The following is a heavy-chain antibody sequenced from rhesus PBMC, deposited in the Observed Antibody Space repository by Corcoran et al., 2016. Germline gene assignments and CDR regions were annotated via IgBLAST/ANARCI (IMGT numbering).Heavy chain of an antibody. Sequence: EVQLVESGGGLAKPGGSLRLSCAASGLTFSTFWVHWVRQAPGKGLEWISGINNAGSSTYYADSVKGRFNISRENAKNTVYLQMDGLRPEDTAVYYCAGIFDYWGPGVLVTVSS. CDR2: INNAGSST. V-gene: IGHV3-14*01. CDR3: AGIFDY. CDR1: GLTFSTFW. J-gene: IGHJ4*01.